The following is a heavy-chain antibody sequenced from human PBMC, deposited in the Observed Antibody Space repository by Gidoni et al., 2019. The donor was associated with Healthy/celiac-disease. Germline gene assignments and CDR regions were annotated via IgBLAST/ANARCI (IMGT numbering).Heavy chain of an antibody. CDR1: GFPFSSYA. CDR3: AKERWDYYDSSG. CDR2: ISGSGGSK. Sequence: EVQLLESGGGLVQPGGSLSLSCAASGFPFSSYAMSWVRQAPGKGLEWGSAISGSGGSKYYADSVKGRFTISRDNSKNTLYLQMNSLRAEDTAVYYCAKERWDYYDSSGWGQGTLVTVSS. V-gene: IGHV3-23*01. D-gene: IGHD3-22*01. J-gene: IGHJ4*02.